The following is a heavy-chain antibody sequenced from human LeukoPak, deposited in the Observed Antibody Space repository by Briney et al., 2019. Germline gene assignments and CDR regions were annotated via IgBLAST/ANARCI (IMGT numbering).Heavy chain of an antibody. V-gene: IGHV1-69*13. CDR2: IIPIFGTA. D-gene: IGHD3-22*01. CDR3: ATGTWKDYYDSSGYYTPSFDY. J-gene: IGHJ4*02. CDR1: GGTFSSYA. Sequence: SVKVSCKASGGTFSSYAISWVRQAPGQGLEWMGGIIPIFGTANYAQKFQGRVTITADESTSTAYMELSSLRSEDTAVYYCATGTWKDYYDSSGYYTPSFDYWGQGTLVTVSS.